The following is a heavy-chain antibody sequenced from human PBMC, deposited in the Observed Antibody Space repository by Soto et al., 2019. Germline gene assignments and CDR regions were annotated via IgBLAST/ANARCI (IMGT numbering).Heavy chain of an antibody. D-gene: IGHD2-15*01. V-gene: IGHV1-18*01. CDR2: ISAYNGNT. CDR1: GYTFTSYG. J-gene: IGHJ6*04. Sequence: GASVKVSCKASGYTFTSYGISWVRQAPGQGLEWMGWISAYNGNTNYAQKLQGRVTMTTDTSTSTAYMELRSLRSDDTAVYYCARADCSGGSCYYYYGMDVWGKGTTVTVSS. CDR3: ARADCSGGSCYYYYGMDV.